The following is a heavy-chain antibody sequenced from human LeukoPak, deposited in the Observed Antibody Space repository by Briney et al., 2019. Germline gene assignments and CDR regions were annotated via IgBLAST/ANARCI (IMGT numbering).Heavy chain of an antibody. CDR1: GFTFSSYS. D-gene: IGHD2-2*01. CDR2: IGGSGGST. J-gene: IGHJ4*02. V-gene: IGHV3-23*01. Sequence: PGGSLRLSCAASGFTFSSYSMNWVRQAPGKGLEWVSGIGGSGGSTYYADSVKGRFTISRDNSKNTLYLQMNSLRAEDTAVYYCAKDGRSTTPGYWGQGTLVTVSS. CDR3: AKDGRSTTPGY.